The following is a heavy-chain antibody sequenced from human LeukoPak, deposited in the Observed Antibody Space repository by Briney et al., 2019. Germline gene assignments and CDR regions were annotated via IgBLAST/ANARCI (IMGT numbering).Heavy chain of an antibody. J-gene: IGHJ3*02. CDR2: ISNSGYGT. CDR1: GFTFSIYA. CDR3: ARDPKDSSGYMI. D-gene: IGHD3-22*01. Sequence: GGSLRLSCAPSGFTFSIYAMIWVRQAPGKGLEWVSSISNSGYGTYYADSVKGRFTISRDNSKNTLYLQMNSLRAEDTAVYYCARDPKDSSGYMIWGQGTMVTVSS. V-gene: IGHV3-23*01.